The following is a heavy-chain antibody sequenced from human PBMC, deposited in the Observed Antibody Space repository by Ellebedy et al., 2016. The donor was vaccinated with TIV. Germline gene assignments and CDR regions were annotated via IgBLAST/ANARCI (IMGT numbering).Heavy chain of an antibody. CDR3: ARLVYDSSGYYGGAGDY. CDR1: GYSFTSYW. V-gene: IGHV5-51*01. J-gene: IGHJ4*02. Sequence: GESLKISCKGSGYSFTSYWIGWVRQMPGKGLEWMGIIYLGESDTRYSPSFQGQVTISADKSINIAYLQWSSLKASDTAMCYCARLVYDSSGYYGGAGDYWGQGTLVTVSS. D-gene: IGHD3-22*01. CDR2: IYLGESDT.